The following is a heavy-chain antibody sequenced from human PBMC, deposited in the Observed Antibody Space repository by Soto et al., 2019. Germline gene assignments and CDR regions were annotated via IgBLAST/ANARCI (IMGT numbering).Heavy chain of an antibody. CDR2: ISSNSDNI. CDR1: GFTFEDYA. D-gene: IGHD2-2*01. J-gene: IGHJ4*02. CDR3: AKSGCGGTRCYLNS. V-gene: IGHV3-9*01. Sequence: DVQLVESGGNLVQPGRSLRLSCAASGFTFEDYAMHWVRQVPGKGLEWVSGISSNSDNIVYAESVKGRFTISRDNAKKSLHLQLNSLTPEDTAFYFCAKSGCGGTRCYLNSWGQGTLVTVSS.